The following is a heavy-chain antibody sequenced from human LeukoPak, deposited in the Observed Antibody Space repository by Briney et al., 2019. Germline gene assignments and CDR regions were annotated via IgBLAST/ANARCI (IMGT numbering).Heavy chain of an antibody. CDR3: ARGTVIEPAVGYSYYGMDV. Sequence: ASVKVSCKASGYIFISYGINWVRQAPGQGLEWVGWISTYNGNTNYAQKLQGRVTMTTDTSTTTAYMELRSLRSDDTAVYYCARGTVIEPAVGYSYYGMDVWGQGTTVTVSS. D-gene: IGHD2-2*01. J-gene: IGHJ6*02. CDR2: ISTYNGNT. CDR1: GYIFISYG. V-gene: IGHV1-18*01.